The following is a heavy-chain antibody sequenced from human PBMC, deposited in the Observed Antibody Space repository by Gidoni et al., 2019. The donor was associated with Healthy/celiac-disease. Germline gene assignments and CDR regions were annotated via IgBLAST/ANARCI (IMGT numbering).Heavy chain of an antibody. Sequence: QVQLQESGQGLVKPSGTLSLTCTVSGGSSSSYYWSWIRQPPGKGLEWIGYIYYSGSTNYNPSLKSRVTISVDTSKNQFSLKLSSVTAADTAVYYCARATLDIAAAGMPFDYWGQGTLVTVSS. V-gene: IGHV4-59*08. D-gene: IGHD6-13*01. J-gene: IGHJ4*02. CDR3: ARATLDIAAAGMPFDY. CDR2: IYYSGST. CDR1: GGSSSSYY.